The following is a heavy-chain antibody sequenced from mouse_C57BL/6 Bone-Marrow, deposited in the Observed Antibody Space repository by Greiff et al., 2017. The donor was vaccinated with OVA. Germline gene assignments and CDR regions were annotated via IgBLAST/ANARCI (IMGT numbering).Heavy chain of an antibody. CDR3: ARSDGYYDWYFDV. Sequence: QVQLQQPGAELVKPGASVKLSCKASGYTFTSYWMHWVKPRPGRGIEWIGRIDPYSGGTKYNEKFQSKATLTVDKPSSTAYMQLSSLTSEDSAVYYCARSDGYYDWYFDVWGTGTTVTVSS. J-gene: IGHJ1*03. D-gene: IGHD2-3*01. V-gene: IGHV1-72*01. CDR1: GYTFTSYW. CDR2: IDPYSGGT.